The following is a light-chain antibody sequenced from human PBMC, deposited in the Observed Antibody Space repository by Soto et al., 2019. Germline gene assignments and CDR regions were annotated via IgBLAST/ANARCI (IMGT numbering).Light chain of an antibody. CDR1: QSISNY. CDR2: AAS. Sequence: DIQMTQSPSSLSASVGDRVTITCRASQSISNYLNWYQQRPGKAPNLLIYAASNLQSGVPSRFSGGGSGTDFTLTISSLQPEDFATYYCQQSYSTPHNFGQGTRLDIK. V-gene: IGKV1-39*01. J-gene: IGKJ5*01. CDR3: QQSYSTPHN.